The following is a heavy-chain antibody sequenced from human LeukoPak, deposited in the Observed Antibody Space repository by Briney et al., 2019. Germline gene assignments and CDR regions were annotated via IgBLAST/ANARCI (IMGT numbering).Heavy chain of an antibody. Sequence: SETLSLTCTVSGGSISSSSYYWGWIRQPPGKGLEWIGSIYYSGSTYYNPSLKSRVTISVDTSKNQFSLKLSSVTAADTAVYYCARGVDYDFWSGYLGRNAFDIWGQGTMVTVSS. CDR2: IYYSGST. D-gene: IGHD3-3*01. CDR1: GGSISSSSYY. CDR3: ARGVDYDFWSGYLGRNAFDI. V-gene: IGHV4-39*07. J-gene: IGHJ3*02.